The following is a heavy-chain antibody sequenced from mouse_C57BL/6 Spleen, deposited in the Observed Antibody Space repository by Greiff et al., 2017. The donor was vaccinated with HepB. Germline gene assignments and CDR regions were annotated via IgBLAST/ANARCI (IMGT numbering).Heavy chain of an antibody. J-gene: IGHJ4*01. D-gene: IGHD1-2*01. CDR3: ARRGGSYAMDY. CDR2: ISYDGSN. CDR1: GYSITSGYY. V-gene: IGHV3-6*01. Sequence: EVHLVESGPGLVKPSQSLSLTCSVTGYSITSGYYWNWIRQFPGNKLEWMGYISYDGSNNYNPSLKNRISITRDTSKNQFFLKLNSVTTEDTATYYCARRGGSYAMDYWGQGTSVTVSS.